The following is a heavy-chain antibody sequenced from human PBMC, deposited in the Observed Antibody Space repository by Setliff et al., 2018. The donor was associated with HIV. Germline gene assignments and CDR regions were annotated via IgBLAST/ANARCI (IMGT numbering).Heavy chain of an antibody. CDR1: GGSISGYY. J-gene: IGHJ3*02. CDR2: IGYSGSS. Sequence: SETLSLTCTVSGGSISGYYWNWIRQSPGKGLEWIGFIGYSGSSNYNPSLNSRVTISVDTSKNQFSLKLSSVTAADTAVYYCAREDYYDQKGAFDIWGQGTMVTVSS. D-gene: IGHD3-22*01. V-gene: IGHV4-59*12. CDR3: AREDYYDQKGAFDI.